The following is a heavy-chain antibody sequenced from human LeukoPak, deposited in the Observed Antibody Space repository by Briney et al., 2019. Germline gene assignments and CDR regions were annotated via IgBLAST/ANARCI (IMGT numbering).Heavy chain of an antibody. J-gene: IGHJ4*02. CDR2: INRDGSST. CDR3: VKVRGRARVGYFDY. CDR1: GFTFRSYW. D-gene: IGHD1-26*01. Sequence: GGSLRLSCAASGFTFRSYWMHWVRQAPGKGLVWVSRINRDGSSTNYADSVKGRFTISRDNAKNTLYLQMNSLRVEDTAIYYCVKVRGRARVGYFDYWGQGTLVTVSS. V-gene: IGHV3-74*01.